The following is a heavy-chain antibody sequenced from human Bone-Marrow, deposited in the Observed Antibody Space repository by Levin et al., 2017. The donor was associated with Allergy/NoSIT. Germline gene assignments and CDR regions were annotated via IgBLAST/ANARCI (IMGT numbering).Heavy chain of an antibody. V-gene: IGHV1-69*13. CDR1: GGTFSTYA. CDR3: ARDRNGMDV. Sequence: SVKVSCKASGGTFSTYAIGWVRQAPGQGLEWMGEITPMFATPKYAQKFQGRVTISADESTSTAYMELSSLRSEDTALYFCARDRNGMDVWGQGTMVTVSS. CDR2: ITPMFATP. J-gene: IGHJ6*02.